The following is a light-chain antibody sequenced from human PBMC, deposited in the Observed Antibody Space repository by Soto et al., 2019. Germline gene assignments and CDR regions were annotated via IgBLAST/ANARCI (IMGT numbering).Light chain of an antibody. CDR1: SSDVGAYSY. J-gene: IGLJ1*01. CDR3: SSYTGSRYV. Sequence: QSVLTQPASVSGSPGQSITISCTGTSSDVGAYSYVSWYQQHPGKAPKLILYEVSHRPSGFSYRFSGSKSGNTASLTISGLQAEDEADYYCSSYTGSRYVFGAGTKVT. V-gene: IGLV2-14*01. CDR2: EVS.